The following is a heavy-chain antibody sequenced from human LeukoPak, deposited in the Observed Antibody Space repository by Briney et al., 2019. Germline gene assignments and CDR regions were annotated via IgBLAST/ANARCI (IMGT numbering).Heavy chain of an antibody. D-gene: IGHD3-16*01. V-gene: IGHV4-39*01. CDR1: SGSISSSSYY. J-gene: IGHJ3*02. Sequence: SETLSLTCTVSSGSISSSSYYWGWIRQPRGKGLEWIGSIYYSGSTYYNPSLKSRVTISVDTSKNQFSLELSSVTAADTAVYYCARLVSWTAAFDIWGQGTMVTVSS. CDR2: IYYSGST. CDR3: ARLVSWTAAFDI.